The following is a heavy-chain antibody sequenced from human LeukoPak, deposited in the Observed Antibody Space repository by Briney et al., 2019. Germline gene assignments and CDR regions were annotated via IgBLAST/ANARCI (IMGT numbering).Heavy chain of an antibody. CDR1: GGSISSYY. CDR2: IYYSGST. J-gene: IGHJ3*02. D-gene: IGHD3/OR15-3a*01. CDR3: ARVDESDAFDI. Sequence: SETLSLTCTVSGGSISSYYWSWIRQPPGKGLEWIGYIYYSGSTNYNPSPKSRVTISVDTSKNQFSLKLSSVTAADTAVYYCARVDESDAFDIWGQGTMVTVSS. V-gene: IGHV4-59*01.